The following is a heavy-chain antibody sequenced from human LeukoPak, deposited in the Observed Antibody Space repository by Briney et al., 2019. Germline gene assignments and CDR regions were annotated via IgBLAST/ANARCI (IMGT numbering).Heavy chain of an antibody. J-gene: IGHJ4*02. CDR3: ARGLRFYYGSGSYGY. Sequence: TSETLSLTCAVYGGSFSGYYWSWIRQPPGKGLEWIGEINHSGSTNYTPSLKSRVTISVDTSKNQFSLKLSSVTAADTAVYYCARGLRFYYGSGSYGYWGQGTLVTVSS. V-gene: IGHV4-34*01. D-gene: IGHD3-10*01. CDR1: GGSFSGYY. CDR2: INHSGST.